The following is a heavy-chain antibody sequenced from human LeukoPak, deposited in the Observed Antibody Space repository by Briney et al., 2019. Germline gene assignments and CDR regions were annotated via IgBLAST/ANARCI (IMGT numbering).Heavy chain of an antibody. J-gene: IGHJ4*02. D-gene: IGHD3-10*01. Sequence: GGSLRLSCAASGFTLTNYWMGWVRQAPGKGLEWVANIRPEGSDKYYVDSVKGRFTISRDNAKNSLYLQMHCLRADDTAVYYCATAGSYPVWGQETLVTVSS. CDR3: ATAGSYPV. CDR2: IRPEGSDK. CDR1: GFTLTNYW. V-gene: IGHV3-7*01.